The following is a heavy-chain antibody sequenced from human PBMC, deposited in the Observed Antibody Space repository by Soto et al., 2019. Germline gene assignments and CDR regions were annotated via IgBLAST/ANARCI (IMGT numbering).Heavy chain of an antibody. D-gene: IGHD3-22*01. CDR1: GFTFSRYW. Sequence: GGSLRLSCAASGFTFSRYWMHWVRQAPGKGLVWVSSVNSDDSSIIYADSVKGRFTISRDNAKNTLYLQMNSLRAEDTAVYYCATFYYDSSDYYYPIWFDPWGQGTLVTVSS. CDR2: VNSDDSSI. J-gene: IGHJ5*02. CDR3: ATFYYDSSDYYYPIWFDP. V-gene: IGHV3-74*01.